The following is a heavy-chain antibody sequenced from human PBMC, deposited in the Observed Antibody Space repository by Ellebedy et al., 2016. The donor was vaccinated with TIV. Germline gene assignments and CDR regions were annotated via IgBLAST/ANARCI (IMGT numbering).Heavy chain of an antibody. Sequence: AASVKVSCKASGYTFTNYAIHWVRQAPGQRLEWMGWINAGNSDTKYSQKFQDRVTITRDTSASTAYMELSSPRSEDTAVYDCARKERGQSYPFDHWGQGTLVTVSS. CDR2: INAGNSDT. CDR3: ARKERGQSYPFDH. J-gene: IGHJ4*02. V-gene: IGHV1-3*01. D-gene: IGHD1-1*01. CDR1: GYTFTNYA.